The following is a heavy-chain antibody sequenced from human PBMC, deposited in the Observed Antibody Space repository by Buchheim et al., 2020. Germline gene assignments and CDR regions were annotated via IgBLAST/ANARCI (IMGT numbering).Heavy chain of an antibody. CDR1: GGSFSGYY. V-gene: IGHV4-34*01. CDR2: INHSGST. J-gene: IGHJ4*02. CDR3: ARGWGEVPAAIDY. D-gene: IGHD2-2*01. Sequence: QVQLQQWGAGLLKPSETLSLTCAVYGGSFSGYYWSWIRQPPGKGLEWIGEINHSGSTNYNPSLKSRVTISVDTSKNQFSLKLSSVTAADTAVYYCARGWGEVPAAIDYWGQGTL.